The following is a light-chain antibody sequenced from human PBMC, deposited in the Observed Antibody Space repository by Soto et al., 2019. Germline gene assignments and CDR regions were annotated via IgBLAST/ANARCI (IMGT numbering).Light chain of an antibody. V-gene: IGKV3-20*01. CDR1: QSVPSNY. CDR2: GAS. Sequence: EIVLTQSPGTLSLSPGERATLSCRASQSVPSNYLAWYQQKPGQAPRLLIYGASIRATGIPDRFSGSGSGTDFTLTISRLEPEDFAVCYCQQYATSPKTFGQGTRLEIK. J-gene: IGKJ5*01. CDR3: QQYATSPKT.